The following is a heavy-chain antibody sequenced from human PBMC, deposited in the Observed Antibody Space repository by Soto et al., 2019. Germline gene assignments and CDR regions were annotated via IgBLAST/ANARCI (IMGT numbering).Heavy chain of an antibody. CDR3: ARAAAIYYDSSGYSWFDP. Sequence: GASVKVSCKASGGTFSSYAISWVRQAPGQGLEWMGGIIPIFGTANYAQKFQGRVTITADESTSTAYMELSSLRSEDTAVYYCARAAAIYYDSSGYSWFDPWGQGTLVTSPQ. CDR1: GGTFSSYA. V-gene: IGHV1-69*13. D-gene: IGHD3-22*01. CDR2: IIPIFGTA. J-gene: IGHJ5*02.